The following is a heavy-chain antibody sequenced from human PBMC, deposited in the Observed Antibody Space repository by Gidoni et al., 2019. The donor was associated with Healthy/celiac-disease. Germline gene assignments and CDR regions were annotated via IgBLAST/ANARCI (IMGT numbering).Heavy chain of an antibody. CDR1: GFTFISYG. CDR2: ISYDGSNK. CDR3: AKGYSSSSMDV. J-gene: IGHJ6*03. Sequence: QVQLVESGGGVVQPGRSLRLSCAASGFTFISYGMHWVRQAPGKGLEWVAVISYDGSNKYYADSVKGRFTISRDNSKNTLYLQMNSLRAEDTAVYYCAKGYSSSSMDVWGKGTTVTVSS. V-gene: IGHV3-30*18. D-gene: IGHD6-13*01.